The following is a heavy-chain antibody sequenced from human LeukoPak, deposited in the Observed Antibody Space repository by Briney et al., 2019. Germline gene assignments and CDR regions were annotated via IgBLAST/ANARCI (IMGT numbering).Heavy chain of an antibody. V-gene: IGHV3-23*01. CDR3: AKDFSRFYYDSSGDY. CDR2: ISGSGGST. J-gene: IGHJ4*02. CDR1: GLTFSSYA. Sequence: PGGSLRLSCPASGLTFSSYAMSWVRQAPGKGLEWVSAISGSGGSTYYADSVKGRFTISRDNSKNTLYLQMNSLRAEDTAVYYCAKDFSRFYYDSSGDYWGQGTLVTVSS. D-gene: IGHD3-22*01.